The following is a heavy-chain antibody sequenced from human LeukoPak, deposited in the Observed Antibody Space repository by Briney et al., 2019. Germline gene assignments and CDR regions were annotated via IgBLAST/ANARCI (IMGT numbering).Heavy chain of an antibody. D-gene: IGHD3-22*01. V-gene: IGHV1-2*02. CDR3: ARDSSGYYYYYYYMDV. CDR2: IDPNTGDS. CDR1: EYTFTGYY. Sequence: ASVKVSCKASEYTFTGYYIHWVRQAPGQGLEWMGWIDPNTGDSNYVQKFQGRVTMTRDTSISTAYMGLSRLRSDDTAVYYCARDSSGYYYYYYYMDVWGKGTTVTVSS. J-gene: IGHJ6*03.